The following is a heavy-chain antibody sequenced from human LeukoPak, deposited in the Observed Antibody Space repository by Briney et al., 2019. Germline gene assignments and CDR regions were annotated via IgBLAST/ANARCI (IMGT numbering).Heavy chain of an antibody. CDR2: IYYSGST. CDR3: ARGLAGYYYYGMDV. Sequence: PSETLSLTCTVSGGSISSYYWSWIRQPPGKGLEWIGYIYYSGSTNYNPSLKSRVTISVDTSKNQFSLKLSSVTAADTAVYYCARGLAGYYYYGMDVWGQGTTVTVSS. CDR1: GGSISSYY. V-gene: IGHV4-59*01. J-gene: IGHJ6*02.